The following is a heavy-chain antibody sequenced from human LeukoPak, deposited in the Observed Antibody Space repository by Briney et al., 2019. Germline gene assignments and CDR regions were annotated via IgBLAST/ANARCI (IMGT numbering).Heavy chain of an antibody. CDR1: EYTFTDSY. Sequence: ASVKVSCKALEYTFTDSYIHWVRQAPGQGLEWMGWINPKSGGRDTNYAQKFRGRVTMTTDTSISTAYMELSRLRSDDTAVYFCAKGHHDGDHPHYDGGSVDSWGQGTHITVSS. CDR3: AKGHHDGDHPHYDGGSVDS. CDR2: INPKSGGRDT. J-gene: IGHJ4*02. D-gene: IGHD2-15*01. V-gene: IGHV1-2*02.